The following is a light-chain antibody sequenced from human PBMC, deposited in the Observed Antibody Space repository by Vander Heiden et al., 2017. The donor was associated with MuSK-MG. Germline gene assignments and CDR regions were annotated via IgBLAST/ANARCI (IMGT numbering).Light chain of an antibody. J-gene: IGLJ3*02. CDR2: DVN. CDR1: STDIGHSDS. Sequence: SALTQPASVSASPGQSITISCTGTSTDIGHSDSVSWYQQHPGKAPKVMIFDVNDRASGVSNRFSGSKSGDAASLTISGLQAEDEADYYCASYTISSTVLFGGGTKLTVL. V-gene: IGLV2-14*03. CDR3: ASYTISSTVL.